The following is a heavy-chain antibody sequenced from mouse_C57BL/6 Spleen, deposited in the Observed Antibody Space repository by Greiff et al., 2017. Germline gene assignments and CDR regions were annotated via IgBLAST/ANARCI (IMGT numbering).Heavy chain of an antibody. V-gene: IGHV1-7*01. CDR1: GYTFTSYW. Sequence: VQLQQSGAELAKPGASVKLSCKASGYTFTSYWMHWVKQRPGQGLEWIGHINPSSGYTKYNQKFKDKAPLTADKSSSTAYMQLSSLTYEDSAVYYCARKETYYDYLYWGQGTSVTVSS. D-gene: IGHD2-4*01. J-gene: IGHJ4*01. CDR3: ARKETYYDYLY. CDR2: INPSSGYT.